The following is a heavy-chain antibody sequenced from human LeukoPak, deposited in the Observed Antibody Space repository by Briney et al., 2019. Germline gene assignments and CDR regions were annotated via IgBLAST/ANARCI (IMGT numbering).Heavy chain of an antibody. V-gene: IGHV3-30*03. CDR3: ASEPPSGWYHANWFDP. Sequence: GGSLRLSCAASGFTFSSYGMHWVRQAPGKGLEWVAVISYDGSNKYYADSVKGRFTISRDNAKNSLFLQMNSLRAEDTAVYYCASEPPSGWYHANWFDPWGQGTLVTVSS. J-gene: IGHJ5*02. CDR2: ISYDGSNK. CDR1: GFTFSSYG. D-gene: IGHD6-19*01.